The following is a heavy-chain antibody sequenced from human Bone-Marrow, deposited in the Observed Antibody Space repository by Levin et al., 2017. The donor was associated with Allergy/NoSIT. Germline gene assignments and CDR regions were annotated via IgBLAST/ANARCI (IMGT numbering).Heavy chain of an antibody. CDR2: ISDSGGGT. J-gene: IGHJ4*02. CDR3: TKQMATVRTSDY. D-gene: IGHD5-24*01. Sequence: GESLKISCAASGFTFSSHAMRWFRRAPGKGLEWVSSISDSGGGTYYADSVRGRFTVSRDNSENTLYLQMNSLRVEDTAIYYCTKQMATVRTSDYWGQGTLVTVSS. V-gene: IGHV3-23*01. CDR1: GFTFSSHA.